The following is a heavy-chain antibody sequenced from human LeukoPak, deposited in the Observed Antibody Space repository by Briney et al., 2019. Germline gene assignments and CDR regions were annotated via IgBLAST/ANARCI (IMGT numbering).Heavy chain of an antibody. J-gene: IGHJ4*02. Sequence: ASVTVSCKASGYTFTGYYMHWVRQAPGQGLEWMGWINPNSGGTNYAQKFQGRVTMTRDTSISIAYMELSRLRSDDTAVYYCARGVAGTPLTDYWGQGTLVTVSS. V-gene: IGHV1-2*02. CDR2: INPNSGGT. D-gene: IGHD6-19*01. CDR1: GYTFTGYY. CDR3: ARGVAGTPLTDY.